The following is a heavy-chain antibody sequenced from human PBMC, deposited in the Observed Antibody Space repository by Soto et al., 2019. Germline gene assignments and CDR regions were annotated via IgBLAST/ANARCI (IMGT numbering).Heavy chain of an antibody. J-gene: IGHJ6*03. D-gene: IGHD4-4*01. V-gene: IGHV4-31*03. CDR1: GGSISSGGYY. CDR3: ARAEVRYYMDV. CDR2: IYYRGST. Sequence: SETLSLTCTVSGGSISSGGYYWSWIRQHPGKGLEWIGYIYYRGSTYYNPSLKSRVTISVDTSKNQFSLKLSSVTAADTAVYYCARAEVRYYMDVWGKGTTVTVSS.